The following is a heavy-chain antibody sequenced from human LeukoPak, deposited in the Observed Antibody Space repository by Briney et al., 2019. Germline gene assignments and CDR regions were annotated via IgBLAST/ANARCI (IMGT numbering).Heavy chain of an antibody. CDR1: GGTFSSYA. D-gene: IGHD3-9*01. J-gene: IGHJ4*02. CDR3: AKPFLTGYFPFDY. CDR2: INTNTGNP. V-gene: IGHV7-4-1*02. Sequence: ASVKVSCKASGGTFSSYAISWVRQAPGQGLEWMGWINTNTGNPTYAQGFTGRFVFSLDTSVSTAYLQISSLRAEDTAVYYCAKPFLTGYFPFDYWGQGTLVTVSS.